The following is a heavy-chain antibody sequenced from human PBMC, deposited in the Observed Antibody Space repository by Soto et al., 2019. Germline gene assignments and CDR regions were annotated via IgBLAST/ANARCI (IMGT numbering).Heavy chain of an antibody. Sequence: GGSLRLSFGASGFTFASYKMAWVRQAPGKGLEWVSMISSTGGTTYYADSVKGRFTISRDNSRDNLYLQMNSLRADDTAVYYCAKDSVVPSARPGGIGGLFEXWGQVTKVTVSX. CDR2: ISSTGGTT. J-gene: IGHJ4*02. CDR3: AKDSVVPSARPGGIGGLFEX. D-gene: IGHD3-10*01. CDR1: GFTFASYK. V-gene: IGHV3-23*01.